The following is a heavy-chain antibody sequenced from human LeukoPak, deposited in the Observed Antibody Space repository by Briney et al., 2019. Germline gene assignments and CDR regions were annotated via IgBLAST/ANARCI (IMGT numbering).Heavy chain of an antibody. CDR1: GYTFTSYD. CDR3: ARIRDGYNDAYDV. D-gene: IGHD5-24*01. J-gene: IGHJ3*01. V-gene: IGHV1-8*01. CDR2: MNPNSGNT. Sequence: ASVKVSCKASGYTFTSYDINWVRQATGQGLEWMGWMNPNSGNTGYAQKFQGRVAMTRDTSTSTVYMELSSLRSEDTAIYYCARIRDGYNDAYDVWGQGTVVTVPS.